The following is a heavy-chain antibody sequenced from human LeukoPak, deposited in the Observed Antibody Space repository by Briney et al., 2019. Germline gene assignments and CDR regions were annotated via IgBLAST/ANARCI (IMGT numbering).Heavy chain of an antibody. J-gene: IGHJ4*02. D-gene: IGHD6-13*01. CDR2: ISSSGSTI. CDR1: GFTFSDYY. V-gene: IGHV3-11*04. Sequence: GGSLRLSCAASGFTFSDYYMSWIRQAPGKGLEWVSYISSSGSTIYYADSVKGRFTISRDSAKNSLYLQMNSLRDEDTAVYYCARRSGSSSWYVDYWGQGTLVTVSS. CDR3: ARRSGSSSWYVDY.